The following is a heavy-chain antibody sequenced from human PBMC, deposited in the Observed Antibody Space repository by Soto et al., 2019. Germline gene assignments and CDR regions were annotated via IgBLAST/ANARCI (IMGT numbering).Heavy chain of an antibody. V-gene: IGHV3-7*01. D-gene: IGHD3-3*01. Sequence: SHRRSGSGSGFTYSSYWVSSVRQAPGKGLEWVANIKQDGSEKYYVDSVKGRFTISRDNAKNSLYLQMNSLRAEDTAVYYCARHPLTYYDFWSGYPRAGDAFDIWGQGTMVTVSS. CDR2: IKQDGSEK. CDR3: ARHPLTYYDFWSGYPRAGDAFDI. CDR1: GFTYSSYW. J-gene: IGHJ3*02.